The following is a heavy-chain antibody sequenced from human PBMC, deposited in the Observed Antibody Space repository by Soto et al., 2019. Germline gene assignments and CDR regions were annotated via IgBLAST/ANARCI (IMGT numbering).Heavy chain of an antibody. J-gene: IGHJ5*02. V-gene: IGHV3-23*01. Sequence: EVQLLESGGGLVQPGGSLRLSCAASGFTFSSYYMSWVRQAPGKGLEWVSTISDTGAGTYYAASVKGRSIISRDNSKNTLSLQMDSLRAEDTALYHCTKDGSGGFNWFDPWGQGTLVTVSS. CDR2: ISDTGAGT. CDR3: TKDGSGGFNWFDP. CDR1: GFTFSSYY. D-gene: IGHD3-10*01.